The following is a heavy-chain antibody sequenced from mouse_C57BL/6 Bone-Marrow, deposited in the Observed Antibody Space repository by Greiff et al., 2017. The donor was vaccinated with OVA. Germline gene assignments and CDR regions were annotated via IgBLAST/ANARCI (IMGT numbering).Heavy chain of an antibody. CDR3: TRRYGYPYYAMDY. V-gene: IGHV1-15*01. J-gene: IGHJ4*01. D-gene: IGHD2-2*01. CDR2: IDPETGGT. CDR1: GYTFTDYE. Sequence: QVQLKESGAELVRPGASVTLSCKASGYTFTDYEMHWVKQTPVHGLEWIGAIDPETGGTAYNQKFKGKAILTADKSSSTAYMELRSLTSEDSAVYYGTRRYGYPYYAMDYWGQGTSVTVSS.